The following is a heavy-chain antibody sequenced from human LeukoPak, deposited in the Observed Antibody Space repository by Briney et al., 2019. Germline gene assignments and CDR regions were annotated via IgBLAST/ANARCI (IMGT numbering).Heavy chain of an antibody. D-gene: IGHD2-21*01. J-gene: IGHJ4*02. Sequence: SETLSLTCTLSGGSISSHYWSWIRQPPGKGLECIGYIFNSGGTNYNPSLKSRVTISLDTSKNQFSLKLSSVTAADTAVYYCATYRSRGFDYWGQGTLVTVSS. V-gene: IGHV4-59*11. CDR2: IFNSGGT. CDR1: GGSISSHY. CDR3: ATYRSRGFDY.